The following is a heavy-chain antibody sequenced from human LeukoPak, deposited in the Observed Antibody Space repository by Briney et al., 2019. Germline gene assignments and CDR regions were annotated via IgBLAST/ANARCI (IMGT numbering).Heavy chain of an antibody. D-gene: IGHD3-3*01. V-gene: IGHV1-2*02. Sequence: ASLEVSCKAYGYTFTGYYMHWVRQAPGQGLEWMGWINPNNGGTKYEQKFQGRVTMTRDTSISTAYMELSRLRSDDTAVYYCAVWKGYVDFWSGPFDYWGQGTLVTVSS. J-gene: IGHJ4*02. CDR1: GYTFTGYY. CDR3: AVWKGYVDFWSGPFDY. CDR2: INPNNGGT.